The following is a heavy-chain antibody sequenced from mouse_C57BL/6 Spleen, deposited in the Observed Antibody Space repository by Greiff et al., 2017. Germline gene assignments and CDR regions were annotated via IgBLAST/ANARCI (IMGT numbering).Heavy chain of an antibody. D-gene: IGHD1-1*01. Sequence: EVKLQESGPGLVKPSQSLSLTCSVTGYSITSGYYWNWIRQFPGNKLEWMGYISYDGSNNYNPSLKNRISITRDTSKNQFFLKLNSVTTEDTATYYCARGDYYGSSYCFAYWGQGTLVTVSA. V-gene: IGHV3-6*01. CDR1: GYSITSGYY. CDR2: ISYDGSN. CDR3: ARGDYYGSSYCFAY. J-gene: IGHJ3*01.